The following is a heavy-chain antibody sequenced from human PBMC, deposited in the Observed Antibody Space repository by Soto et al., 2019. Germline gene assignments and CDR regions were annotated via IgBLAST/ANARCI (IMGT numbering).Heavy chain of an antibody. CDR3: ARDPYDFWSGYHHYYYGMDV. J-gene: IGHJ6*02. CDR1: GGTFSSYA. V-gene: IGHV1-69*01. CDR2: IIPIFGTA. Sequence: QVQLVQSGAEVKKPGSSVKVSCKASGGTFSSYAISWVRQAPGQGLEWMGGIIPIFGTANYAQKFQGRVTSTADESTSTAYMELSSLRSEDTAVYYCARDPYDFWSGYHHYYYGMDVWGQGTTVTVSS. D-gene: IGHD3-3*01.